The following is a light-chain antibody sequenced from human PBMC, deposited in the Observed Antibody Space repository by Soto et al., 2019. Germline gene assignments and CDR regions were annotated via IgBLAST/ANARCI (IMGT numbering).Light chain of an antibody. Sequence: EIVMTQSPATLSVSPGERATLSCRASQIVSSNLAWYQQKPGQAPRLLISDASNRATGIPARFSGSGSGTEFTLTISSLQSEDFAVYYCQQYNNWPPITFGQGTRLEIK. CDR1: QIVSSN. J-gene: IGKJ5*01. V-gene: IGKV3D-15*01. CDR3: QQYNNWPPIT. CDR2: DAS.